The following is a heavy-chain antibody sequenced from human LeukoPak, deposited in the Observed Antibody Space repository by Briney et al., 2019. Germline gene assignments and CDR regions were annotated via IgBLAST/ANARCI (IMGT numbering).Heavy chain of an antibody. CDR1: GGSFSGYY. J-gene: IGHJ5*02. D-gene: IGHD4-23*01. CDR3: ASSRWGFSP. V-gene: IGHV4-34*01. CDR2: INHSGST. Sequence: SETLSLTCAVYGGSFSGYYWSWIRQPPGKGPEWIGEINHSGSTNYNPSLKSRVTISVDTSKNQFSLKLSSVTAADTAVYYCASSRWGFSPWGQGTLVTVSS.